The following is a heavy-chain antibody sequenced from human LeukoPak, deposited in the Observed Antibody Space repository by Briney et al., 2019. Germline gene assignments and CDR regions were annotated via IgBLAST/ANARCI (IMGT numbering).Heavy chain of an antibody. J-gene: IGHJ5*02. Sequence: SETLSLTCTVSGGSVDTIDYYWSWIRQPPGKGLEWIGYMYHTGSSIYSPSLKSRLTISVDTSKNQFTLNLSSMTAADTAVYYCARDSGPYSYGDPWGQGTLVTVSS. V-gene: IGHV4-61*08. CDR2: MYHTGSS. CDR3: ARDSGPYSYGDP. CDR1: GGSVDTIDYY. D-gene: IGHD5-18*01.